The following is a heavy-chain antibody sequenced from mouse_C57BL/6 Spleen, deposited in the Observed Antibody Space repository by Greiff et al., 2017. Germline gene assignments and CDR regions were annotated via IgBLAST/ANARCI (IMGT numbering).Heavy chain of an antibody. D-gene: IGHD2-4*01. Sequence: EVQLVESGGGLVKPGGSLKLSCAASGFTFSSYTMSWVRQTPEKRLEWVATISGGGGNTYYPDSVKGRFTISRDNAKNTLYLQMSRLRSEDTALYYCARHEGLYEYDGWYFDVWGTGTTVTVSS. J-gene: IGHJ1*03. CDR2: ISGGGGNT. CDR1: GFTFSSYT. V-gene: IGHV5-9*01. CDR3: ARHEGLYEYDGWYFDV.